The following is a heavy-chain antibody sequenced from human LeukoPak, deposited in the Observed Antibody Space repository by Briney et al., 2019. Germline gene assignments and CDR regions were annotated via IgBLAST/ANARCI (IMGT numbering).Heavy chain of an antibody. CDR3: ARGGGLDV. CDR1: GFTFSSYS. V-gene: IGHV3-7*03. Sequence: GGSLRLFCAASGFTFSSYSMNWVRQAPGKGLEWVASINHNGNVNYYVDSVKGRFTISRDNAKNSLYLQMSNLRAEDTAVYFCARGGGLDVWGQGATVTVSS. D-gene: IGHD3-16*01. J-gene: IGHJ6*02. CDR2: INHNGNVN.